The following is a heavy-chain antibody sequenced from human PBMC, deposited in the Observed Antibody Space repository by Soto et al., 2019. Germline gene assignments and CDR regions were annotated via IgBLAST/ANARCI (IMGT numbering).Heavy chain of an antibody. V-gene: IGHV1-3*01. D-gene: IGHD3-3*01. CDR1: GYTFTSYA. Sequence: ASVKVSCKASGYTFTSYAMHWVRQAPGQRLEWMGWINAGNGNTKYSQKFQERVTITRDMSTSTAYMELSSLRSEDTAVDYCAADARSFGSYDFWSGYPYYYYGMDVWGQGTTVTVSS. CDR2: INAGNGNT. J-gene: IGHJ6*02. CDR3: AADARSFGSYDFWSGYPYYYYGMDV.